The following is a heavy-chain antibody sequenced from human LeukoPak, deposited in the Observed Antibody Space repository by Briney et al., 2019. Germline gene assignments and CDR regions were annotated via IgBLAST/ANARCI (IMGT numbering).Heavy chain of an antibody. CDR1: GFTFSSYG. CDR2: ISWNSGSI. V-gene: IGHV3-9*01. Sequence: GGSLRLSCAASGFTFSSYGMHWVRQAPGKGLEWVSGISWNSGSIGYADSVKGRFTISRDNAKNSLYLQMNSLRAEDTALYYCAKDIRGYSYGYQAWGQGTLVTVSS. CDR3: AKDIRGYSYGYQA. D-gene: IGHD5-18*01. J-gene: IGHJ5*02.